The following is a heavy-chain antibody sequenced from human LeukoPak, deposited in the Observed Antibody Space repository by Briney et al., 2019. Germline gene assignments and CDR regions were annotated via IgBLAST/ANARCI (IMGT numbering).Heavy chain of an antibody. CDR1: GGSFSGYY. Sequence: SETLSLTCAVYGGSFSGYYWSWIRQPPGKGLEWIGEINHSGSTNYNPSLKSRVTISVDTSKNQFSLKLSSVTAADTAVYYCARGSYYDSSGYIDPNCYYGMDVWGQGTTVTVSS. D-gene: IGHD3-22*01. CDR3: ARGSYYDSSGYIDPNCYYGMDV. J-gene: IGHJ6*02. CDR2: INHSGST. V-gene: IGHV4-34*01.